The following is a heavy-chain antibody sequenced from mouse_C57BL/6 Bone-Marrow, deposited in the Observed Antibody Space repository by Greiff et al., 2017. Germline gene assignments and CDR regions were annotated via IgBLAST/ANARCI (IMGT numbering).Heavy chain of an antibody. D-gene: IGHD2-1*01. J-gene: IGHJ2*01. CDR2: IHPNGGST. CDR1: GYTFTSYW. Sequence: QVQLQQPGAELVKPGASVKLSCKASGYTFTSYWMHWVKQRPGQGLEWIGMIHPNGGSTNYNEKFKGKATLTVDKSSSTAYMQLSSLTSEDSAVYYCSRRGPYGNYDYWGQGTTLSVS. V-gene: IGHV1-64*01. CDR3: SRRGPYGNYDY.